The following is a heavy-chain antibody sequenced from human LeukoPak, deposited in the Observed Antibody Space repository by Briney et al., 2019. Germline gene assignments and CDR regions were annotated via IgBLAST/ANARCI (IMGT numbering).Heavy chain of an antibody. CDR2: INKDGSST. CDR3: ARPKDSGDSVGAFDS. Sequence: QPGGSQRLSCAASGFTFSSYWMHWVRQAPGKGLVWVSRINKDGSSTTYADSVKGRFTISRDNAENTLYLQLSSLRGEDTAVYYCARPKDSGDSVGAFDSWDQGTLATVSS. J-gene: IGHJ4*02. V-gene: IGHV3-74*01. D-gene: IGHD4-17*01. CDR1: GFTFSSYW.